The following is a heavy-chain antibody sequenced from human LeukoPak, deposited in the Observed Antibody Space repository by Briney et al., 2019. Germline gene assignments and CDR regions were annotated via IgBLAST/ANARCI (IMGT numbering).Heavy chain of an antibody. CDR1: GGSISSSSYY. J-gene: IGHJ4*02. Sequence: SETLSLTCTVSGGSISSSSYYWGWIRQPPGKGLEWIGSMDYSGSTYCNPSLKSRVTVSVDTSRNQFALKLSSVTAADTAVYYCARHGSYGSESYHYLDYWGQGTQVTVSS. V-gene: IGHV4-39*01. CDR2: MDYSGST. CDR3: ARHGSYGSESYHYLDY. D-gene: IGHD3-10*01.